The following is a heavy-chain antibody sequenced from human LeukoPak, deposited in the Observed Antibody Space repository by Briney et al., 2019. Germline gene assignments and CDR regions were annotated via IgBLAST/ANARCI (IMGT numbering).Heavy chain of an antibody. J-gene: IGHJ2*01. V-gene: IGHV4-4*07. CDR2: LYTSGSN. D-gene: IGHD5-24*01. Sequence: SETLSLTCTVYADTISNSYWSWNRQAAGNELEWIGRLYTSGSNNYNPSLESRVTMSVGTSKNQFSLVLTSVTAADTAVYFCAKEAPMATNNWYFDLWGRGTLVTVSS. CDR1: ADTISNSY. CDR3: AKEAPMATNNWYFDL.